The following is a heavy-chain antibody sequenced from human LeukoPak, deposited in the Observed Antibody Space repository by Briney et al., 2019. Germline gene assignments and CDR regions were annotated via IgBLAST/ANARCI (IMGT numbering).Heavy chain of an antibody. J-gene: IGHJ6*03. CDR3: AGPRGIYYYYYYYMDV. CDR2: IIPIFGTA. Sequence: SVKVSCKASGGTFSSYAISWVRQAPGQGLEWMGGIIPIFGTANYAQKFQGRVTITADESTSTAYMELSSLRSEDTAVYYCAGPRGIYYYYYYYMDVWGKGTTVTVSS. D-gene: IGHD2-15*01. CDR1: GGTFSSYA. V-gene: IGHV1-69*01.